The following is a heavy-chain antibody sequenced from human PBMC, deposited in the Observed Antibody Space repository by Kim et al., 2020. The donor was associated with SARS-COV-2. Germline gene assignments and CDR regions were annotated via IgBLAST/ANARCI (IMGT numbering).Heavy chain of an antibody. J-gene: IGHJ3*02. CDR2: ITTSGNTV. V-gene: IGHV3-48*03. CDR1: EFTLSSYE. CDR3: ARETPGIRGVACDI. D-gene: IGHD3-10*01. Sequence: GGSLRLSCEASEFTLSSYEMNWVRQAPGKGLEWVSYITTSGNTVHYADSVRGRFTVSRDNAKNSLYLQMNSLRAEDTAVYYCARETPGIRGVACDIWGQGTIVTVPS.